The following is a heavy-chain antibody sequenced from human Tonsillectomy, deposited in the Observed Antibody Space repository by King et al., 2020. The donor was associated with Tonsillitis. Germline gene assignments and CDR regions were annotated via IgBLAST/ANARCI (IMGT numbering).Heavy chain of an antibody. D-gene: IGHD3-16*01. J-gene: IGHJ4*02. CDR3: AREFWGAGDY. V-gene: IGHV3-74*01. CDR1: GFAFSTYW. Sequence: VQLVESGGGLIQPGGSLRLSCAASGFAFSTYWMFWVRQGPGKGLEWVSRINPDGTYIRSAESVMGRFTLSRDNAKNTLFLQLSSLRAEDTAVYYCAREFWGAGDYWGQGTQVVVSS. CDR2: INPDGTYI.